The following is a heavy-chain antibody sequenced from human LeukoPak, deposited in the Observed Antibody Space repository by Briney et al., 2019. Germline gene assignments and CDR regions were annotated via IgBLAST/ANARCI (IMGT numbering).Heavy chain of an antibody. J-gene: IGHJ5*02. V-gene: IGHV4-59*01. CDR3: ARKGSRWWFDP. Sequence: KPSETLSLTCTVSGGSISSYYWSWIRQPPGKGLEWIGYIYYSGSTNYNPSLKSRVTISVDTSKNQFSLKLSSVTAADTAVYYCARKGSRWWFDPWGQGTLVTVSS. D-gene: IGHD3-10*01. CDR2: IYYSGST. CDR1: GGSISSYY.